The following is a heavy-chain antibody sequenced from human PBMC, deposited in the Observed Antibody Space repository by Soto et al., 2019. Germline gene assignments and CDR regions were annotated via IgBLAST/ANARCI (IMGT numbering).Heavy chain of an antibody. J-gene: IGHJ5*02. Sequence: SGPTRVNPTQTLTLTCTFSGFSLSTSGMCVSWIRQPPGEALEWLALLDWDDDKYYSTSLKTRLTIPKDTSKNQVGLTMTNMDPVDTATYYCARGGGEYYDFWSGYYSWWFDPWGQ. V-gene: IGHV2-70*01. CDR3: ARGGGEYYDFWSGYYSWWFDP. CDR1: GFSLSTSGMC. D-gene: IGHD3-3*01. CDR2: LDWDDDK.